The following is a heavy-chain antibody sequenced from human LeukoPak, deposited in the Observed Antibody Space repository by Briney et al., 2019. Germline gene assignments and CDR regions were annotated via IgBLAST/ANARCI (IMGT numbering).Heavy chain of an antibody. D-gene: IGHD2/OR15-2a*01. CDR1: GFTFNNFA. CDR3: ARDRHYSDTTTYYFAY. V-gene: IGHV3-30*04. Sequence: GRSLRLSCAASGFTFNNFAMHWVRQAPGKGLEWVTVISYDGRTKFYADSVRGRFTISRDNSQNTLYLQMDGLRAEDTAAYYCARDRHYSDTTTYYFAYWGQGTLVTVSS. CDR2: ISYDGRTK. J-gene: IGHJ4*02.